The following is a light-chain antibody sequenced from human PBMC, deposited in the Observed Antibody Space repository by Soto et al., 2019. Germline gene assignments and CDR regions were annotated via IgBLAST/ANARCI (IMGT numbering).Light chain of an antibody. CDR2: GAS. J-gene: IGKJ1*01. CDR1: QSVGSN. Sequence: EIVFTQSPATLSLSPGERATLSCRASQSVGSNLAWYQQKPGQAPRLLIYGASTRATGIPARFSGSGSGTDFTLTISSLEPEDFAVYYCQQRSNGLTWTFGQGTKVDIK. V-gene: IGKV3-11*01. CDR3: QQRSNGLTWT.